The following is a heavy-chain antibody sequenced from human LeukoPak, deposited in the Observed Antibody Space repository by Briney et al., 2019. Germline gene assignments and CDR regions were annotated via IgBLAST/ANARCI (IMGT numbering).Heavy chain of an antibody. CDR3: ARGGFGEGYNYYYYYYGMDV. J-gene: IGHJ6*04. CDR2: INTNNGNT. Sequence: ASVKVSCKASGYTFTSYGISWVRQAPGQGLEWMGWINTNNGNTTYAQKFTGRVTFTTDTSTSTAYLQLRSLRPDDTAVYYCARGGFGEGYNYYYYYYGMDVWGKGTTVTVSS. CDR1: GYTFTSYG. V-gene: IGHV1-18*01. D-gene: IGHD5-24*01.